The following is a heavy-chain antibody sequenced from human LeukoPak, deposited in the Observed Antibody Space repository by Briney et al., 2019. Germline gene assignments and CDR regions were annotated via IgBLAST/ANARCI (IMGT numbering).Heavy chain of an antibody. CDR2: IKSDGKT. CDR1: GFTFSSYW. J-gene: IGHJ1*01. V-gene: IGHV3-74*01. CDR3: ARAPSEIGGYYPEYFRH. Sequence: GGSLRLSCAASGFTFSSYWMHWVRQAPGKGLVWVSRIKSDGKTNYADSVKGRFTISRDNAKNTVSLQMNSLRAEDTGVYYCARAPSEIGGYYPEYFRHWGQGPLVTVSS. D-gene: IGHD3-22*01.